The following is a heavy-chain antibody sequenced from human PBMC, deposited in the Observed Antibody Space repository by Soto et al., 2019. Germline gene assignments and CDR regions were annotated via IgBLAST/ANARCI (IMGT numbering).Heavy chain of an antibody. CDR3: ARDSTAVAGYYHYGMDV. D-gene: IGHD6-19*01. CDR2: INAGNGNT. Sequence: DSVKVSCKASESTFMNYDISWVRQATGQGLEWMGWINAGNGNTKYSQKLQDRVTINGDKSTSTAYMELSSLRSEDTAVYYCARDSTAVAGYYHYGMDVWGQGTTVTGSS. CDR1: ESTFMNYD. V-gene: IGHV1-3*01. J-gene: IGHJ6*02.